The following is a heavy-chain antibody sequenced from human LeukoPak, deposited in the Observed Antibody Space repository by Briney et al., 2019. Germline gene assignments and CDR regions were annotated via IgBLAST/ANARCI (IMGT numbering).Heavy chain of an antibody. Sequence: RSGGSLRLSCAASGFTFSSYGMSWVRQAPGKGLEWVSAISGSGGSTYYADSVEGRFTISRDNSKNTLYLQMNSLRAEDTAVYYCAKSREKRGYSYGAFDYWGQGTLVTVSS. CDR2: ISGSGGST. CDR1: GFTFSSYG. D-gene: IGHD5-18*01. J-gene: IGHJ4*02. CDR3: AKSREKRGYSYGAFDY. V-gene: IGHV3-23*01.